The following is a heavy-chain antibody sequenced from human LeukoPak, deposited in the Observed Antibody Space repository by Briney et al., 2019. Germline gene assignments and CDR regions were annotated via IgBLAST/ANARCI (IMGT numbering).Heavy chain of an antibody. Sequence: GGSLRLSCAASGFTVSTNCMTWVRQAPGKGLEWVSTIYSGGTTYYADSVMGRFTISRHNSRNTLYLQMNSLRAEDTAVYYCTTFYSRLTDYWGQGTLVTVSS. CDR3: TTFYSRLTDY. CDR1: GFTVSTNC. CDR2: IYSGGTT. J-gene: IGHJ4*02. D-gene: IGHD2/OR15-2a*01. V-gene: IGHV3-53*04.